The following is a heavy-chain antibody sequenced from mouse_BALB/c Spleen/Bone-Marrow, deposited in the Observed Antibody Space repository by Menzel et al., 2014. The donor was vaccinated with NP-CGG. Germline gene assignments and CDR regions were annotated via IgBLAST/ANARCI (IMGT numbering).Heavy chain of an antibody. Sequence: VQLQQSGAELVRPGASVKLSCKASGYSFTSYWMNWVKQRPGQGLEWIGMIHPSDSETRLNQKFKDKATLTVDKSSSTAYMQLSSPTSEDSAVYYRAREREITTVVAGDWYFDVWGAGTTVTVSS. CDR3: AREREITTVVAGDWYFDV. CDR1: GYSFTSYW. CDR2: IHPSDSET. J-gene: IGHJ1*01. V-gene: IGHV1-61*01. D-gene: IGHD1-1*01.